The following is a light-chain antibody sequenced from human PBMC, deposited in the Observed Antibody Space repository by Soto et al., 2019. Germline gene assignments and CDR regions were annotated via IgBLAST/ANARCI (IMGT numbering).Light chain of an antibody. CDR2: DAS. CDR3: QQYNSYPGT. V-gene: IGKV1-5*01. Sequence: DIQMTQSPSTLSASVGDRVTITCRASQSISSWLAWYQQKPGKAPKLLIYDASSLESGVPSRSSGSGSGTDFSLTISSLQPDDFATYYCQQYNSYPGTFGQGTKVEIK. J-gene: IGKJ1*01. CDR1: QSISSW.